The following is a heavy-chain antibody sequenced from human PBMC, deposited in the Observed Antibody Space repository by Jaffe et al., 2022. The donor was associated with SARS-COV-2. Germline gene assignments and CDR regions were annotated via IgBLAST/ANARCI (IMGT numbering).Heavy chain of an antibody. Sequence: QVQLQQWGAGLLKPSETLSLTCAVYGGSFSGYYWSWIRQPPGKGLEWIGEINHSGSTNYNPSLKSRVTISVDTSKNQFSLKLSSVTAADTAVYYCARGLMGNCSSTSPQGFGGGSDGVCYYYYMDVWGKGTTVTVSS. CDR2: INHSGST. V-gene: IGHV4-34*01. D-gene: IGHD2-2*01. J-gene: IGHJ6*03. CDR1: GGSFSGYY. CDR3: ARGLMGNCSSTSPQGFGGGSDGVCYYYYMDV.